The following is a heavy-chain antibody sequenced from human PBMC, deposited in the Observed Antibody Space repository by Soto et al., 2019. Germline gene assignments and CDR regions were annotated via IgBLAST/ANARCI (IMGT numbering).Heavy chain of an antibody. J-gene: IGHJ1*01. Sequence: QVHLAQSGAEVKRPGASVKVSCKASGYPFSNYYLHWVRQAPGQRLEWLGIINPSGGTTGYPQRFKGRVTMTMDTSTSTVYMELTSLRSDDTAIYYCAREPREHYHPDYCGQGTLVTVSS. CDR2: INPSGGTT. CDR1: GYPFSNYY. D-gene: IGHD2-21*01. V-gene: IGHV1-46*01. CDR3: AREPREHYHPDY.